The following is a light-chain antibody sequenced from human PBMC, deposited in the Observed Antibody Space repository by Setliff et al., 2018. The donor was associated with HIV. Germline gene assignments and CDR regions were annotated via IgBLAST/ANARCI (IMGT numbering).Light chain of an antibody. J-gene: IGLJ1*01. Sequence: QSVLSQPASVSGSPGQSITISCSGTSTDVGSYNLVSWYQQHPGKAPKLMIYEVSERPSRVSNRFSGSKSGNTASLTISGLQAEDEADYYCCSYAGSTLYVSGSGTKVTVL. CDR3: CSYAGSTLYV. CDR2: EVS. V-gene: IGLV2-23*02. CDR1: STDVGSYNL.